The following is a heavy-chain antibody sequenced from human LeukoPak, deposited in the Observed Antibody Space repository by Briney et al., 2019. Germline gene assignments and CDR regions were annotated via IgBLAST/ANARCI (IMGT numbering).Heavy chain of an antibody. CDR2: IIPIFGTA. CDR3: ARELVVITDY. J-gene: IGHJ4*02. CDR1: GGTFSSYA. D-gene: IGHD3-22*01. Sequence: GSSVKVSCKASGGTFSSYAISWVRQAPGQGLEWMGGIIPIFGTANYAQKFQGRVTITADESTSTAYMELSRLRSDDTAVYYCARELVVITDYWGQGTLVTVSS. V-gene: IGHV1-69*01.